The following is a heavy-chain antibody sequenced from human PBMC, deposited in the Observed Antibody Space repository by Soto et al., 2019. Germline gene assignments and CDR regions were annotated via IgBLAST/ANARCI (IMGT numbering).Heavy chain of an antibody. CDR3: ARDAKYGDYDY. V-gene: IGHV1-18*04. CDR1: GYTFTSYG. D-gene: IGHD4-17*01. Sequence: ASVKVSCKASGYTFTSYGISWVRQAPGQGLEWMGWISAYNGNTNYAQKLQGRVTMTTDTSTSTAYVELRSLRSDDTAVYYCARDAKYGDYDYWGQGTLVTVSS. J-gene: IGHJ4*02. CDR2: ISAYNGNT.